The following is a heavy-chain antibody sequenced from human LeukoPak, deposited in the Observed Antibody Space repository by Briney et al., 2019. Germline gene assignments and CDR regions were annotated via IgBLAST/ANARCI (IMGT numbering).Heavy chain of an antibody. CDR2: FDPEDGET. CDR3: ATGKDDGFDY. V-gene: IGHV1-24*01. J-gene: IGHJ4*02. CDR1: GYTLTELS. D-gene: IGHD2-15*01. Sequence: ASVKVSCKVSGYTLTELSMHWVRQAPGKGLEWMGGFDPEDGETIYAQKFQGRVTMTEETSTDTAYMELSSLRSEDTAVYYCATGKDDGFDYWGQGTLVTVSS.